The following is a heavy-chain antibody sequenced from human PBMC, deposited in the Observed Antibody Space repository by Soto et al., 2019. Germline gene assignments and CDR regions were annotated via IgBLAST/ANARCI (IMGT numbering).Heavy chain of an antibody. D-gene: IGHD6-13*01. J-gene: IGHJ6*02. CDR3: ARHSSSQYLDHFYYYYGMDV. Sequence: PGESLKISCKGSGYSFTSYWISWVRQMPGKGLEWMGRIDPSDSYTNYSPSFQGHVTISADKSISTAYLQWSSLKASDTAMYYCARHSSSQYLDHFYYYYGMDVWGQGTTVTVSS. V-gene: IGHV5-10-1*01. CDR2: IDPSDSYT. CDR1: GYSFTSYW.